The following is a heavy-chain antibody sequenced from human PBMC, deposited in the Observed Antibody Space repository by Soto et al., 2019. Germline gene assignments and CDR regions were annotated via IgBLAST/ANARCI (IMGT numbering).Heavy chain of an antibody. J-gene: IGHJ6*02. CDR1: GYTFTSYA. V-gene: IGHV1-3*01. CDR2: INAGNGNT. D-gene: IGHD3-9*01. CDR3: ARFSAPLYYDILTVGVNYYYYGMDV. Sequence: ASVKVSCKASGYTFTSYAMHWVRQAPGQRLEWMGWINAGNGNTKYSQKFQGRVTITRDTSASTAYMELSSLRSEDTAVYYCARFSAPLYYDILTVGVNYYYYGMDVWGQGTTVTVSS.